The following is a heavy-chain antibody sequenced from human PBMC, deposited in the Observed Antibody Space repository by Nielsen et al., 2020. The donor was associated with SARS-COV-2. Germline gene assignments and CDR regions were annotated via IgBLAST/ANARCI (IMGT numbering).Heavy chain of an antibody. J-gene: IGHJ6*03. Sequence: SETLSLTCTVSGGSISSGGYYWSWIRQPPGKGLEWIGEINHSGSTNYNPSLKSRVTISVDTSKNQFSLKLSSVTAADTAVYYCARGGRYSSSWLYYYYYYMDVWGKGTTVTVSS. CDR3: ARGGRYSSSWLYYYYYYMDV. V-gene: IGHV4-39*07. CDR2: INHSGST. D-gene: IGHD6-13*01. CDR1: GGSISSGGYY.